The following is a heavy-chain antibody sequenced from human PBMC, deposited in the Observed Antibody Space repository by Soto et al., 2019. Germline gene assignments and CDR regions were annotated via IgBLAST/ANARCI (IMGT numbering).Heavy chain of an antibody. Sequence: QVPLVESGGGVVQPGRSLRLSCAASGFTFSSYAMHWVRQAPGKGLEWVAVISYDGSNKYYADSVKGRFTISRDNSKNTLYLQMNSLRAEDTAVYYCARTTRIVGATTPYFQHWGQGTLVTVSS. CDR3: ARTTRIVGATTPYFQH. D-gene: IGHD1-26*01. CDR2: ISYDGSNK. CDR1: GFTFSSYA. V-gene: IGHV3-30-3*01. J-gene: IGHJ1*01.